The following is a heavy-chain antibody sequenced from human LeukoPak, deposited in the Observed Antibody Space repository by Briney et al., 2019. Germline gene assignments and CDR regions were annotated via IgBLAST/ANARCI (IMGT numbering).Heavy chain of an antibody. D-gene: IGHD4-23*01. V-gene: IGHV4-38-2*02. CDR3: ATEDGGTHTTDY. Sequence: SETLSLTCTVSGHSIGSGYFWAWIRQTPEKGLEWIGSISHSGNTYYTPSLRSRVLISADTSRNKFSLELRSVTAADTALYFCATEDGGTHTTDYWGQGILVSVSS. CDR2: ISHSGNT. CDR1: GHSIGSGYF. J-gene: IGHJ4*02.